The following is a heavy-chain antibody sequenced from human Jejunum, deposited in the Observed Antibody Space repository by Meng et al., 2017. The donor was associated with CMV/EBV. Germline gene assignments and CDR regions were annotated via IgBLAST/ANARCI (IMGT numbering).Heavy chain of an antibody. CDR2: INPNSGGT. Sequence: SGYTFTGYYIHWVRQAPGQGLEWMGWINPNSGGTNYAQKFQGRVTMTSNTSINTAYMELSGLRSDDTALYYCVNEYKGYDEGWFDPWGQGTLVTVSS. CDR3: VNEYKGYDEGWFDP. J-gene: IGHJ5*02. D-gene: IGHD5-12*01. V-gene: IGHV1-2*02. CDR1: GYTFTGYY.